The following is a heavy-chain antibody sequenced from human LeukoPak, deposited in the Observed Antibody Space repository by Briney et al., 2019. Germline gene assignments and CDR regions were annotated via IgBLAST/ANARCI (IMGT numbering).Heavy chain of an antibody. D-gene: IGHD3-22*01. CDR2: IYSSGST. V-gene: IGHV4-31*01. Sequence: SETLSLNCTVSGGSISSGGYYWSWIRQHPGKGLEWIVYIYSSGSTYYSPSLKSQLTISLDTSKNQFSLKLSSVTAADTAVYYCARTDSSGYYGHYWGQGTLVTVSS. J-gene: IGHJ4*02. CDR1: GGSISSGGYY. CDR3: ARTDSSGYYGHY.